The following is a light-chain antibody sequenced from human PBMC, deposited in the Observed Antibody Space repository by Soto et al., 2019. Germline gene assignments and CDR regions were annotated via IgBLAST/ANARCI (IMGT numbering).Light chain of an antibody. Sequence: DIQMTQSPSTLSASVGDRVTITCRASQSISSWLAWYQQKPGKAPKLLIYDASSLESGVPSRFSGSGSGTEFTLTICSLQPDDFATYYCQQYNSYPSTFGPGTKVDIK. CDR1: QSISSW. V-gene: IGKV1-5*01. J-gene: IGKJ3*01. CDR3: QQYNSYPST. CDR2: DAS.